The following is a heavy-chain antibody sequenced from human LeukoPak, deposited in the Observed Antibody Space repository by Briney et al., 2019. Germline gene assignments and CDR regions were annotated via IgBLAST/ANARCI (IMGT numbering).Heavy chain of an antibody. V-gene: IGHV3-7*03. Sequence: GGSLRLSCAASGFTFSNYWMGWVRQAPGKGLEWVANIKQDGSEKRYVDPVKGRFTISRDNAKNSLYLQMNSLRAEDTALYYCAKDKQYDSSGYYDYWGQGTLVTVSS. J-gene: IGHJ4*02. D-gene: IGHD3-22*01. CDR1: GFTFSNYW. CDR3: AKDKQYDSSGYYDY. CDR2: IKQDGSEK.